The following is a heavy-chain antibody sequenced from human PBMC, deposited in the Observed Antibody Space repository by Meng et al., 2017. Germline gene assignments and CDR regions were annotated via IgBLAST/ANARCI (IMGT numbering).Heavy chain of an antibody. V-gene: IGHV4-38-2*02. Sequence: SETLSLTCTVSGYSISSGYYWGWIRQPPGKGLEWIGSIYHSGSTYYNPSLKSRVTISVDTSKNQFSLKLSSVTAADTAVYYCARDLTPSGRAGTTGYWGQGTLVTVSS. D-gene: IGHD2-8*02. CDR2: IYHSGST. CDR3: ARDLTPSGRAGTTGY. J-gene: IGHJ4*02. CDR1: GYSISSGYY.